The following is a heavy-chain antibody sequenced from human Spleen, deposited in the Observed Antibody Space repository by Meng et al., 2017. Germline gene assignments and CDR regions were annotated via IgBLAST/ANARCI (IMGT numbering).Heavy chain of an antibody. Sequence: QVQLQQWGAGLFKPSETLSLTCVVSGGSFSDYYWSWIRQPPGKGLEWIGEINHSGSTNYNPSLESRATMSVDTSQNNLSLKLSSVTAADSAVYYCARGPTTMAHDFDYWGQGTLVTVSS. J-gene: IGHJ4*02. CDR2: INHSGST. V-gene: IGHV4-34*01. D-gene: IGHD4-11*01. CDR3: ARGPTTMAHDFDY. CDR1: GGSFSDYY.